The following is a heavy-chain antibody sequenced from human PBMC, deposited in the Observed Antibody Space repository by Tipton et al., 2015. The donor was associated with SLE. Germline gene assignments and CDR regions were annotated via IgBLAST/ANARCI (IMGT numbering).Heavy chain of an antibody. D-gene: IGHD3-10*01. CDR1: GGSISSSSYY. J-gene: IGHJ4*02. CDR2: IYYSGST. CDR3: ARRRGSGRSFDY. Sequence: TLSLTCTVSGGSISSSSYYWGWIRQPPGQGLEWIGSIYYSGSTYYNPSLKSRVTISVDTSKNQFSLKLSSVTAADTAVYYCARRRGSGRSFDYWGQGTRVTVSS. V-gene: IGHV4-39*07.